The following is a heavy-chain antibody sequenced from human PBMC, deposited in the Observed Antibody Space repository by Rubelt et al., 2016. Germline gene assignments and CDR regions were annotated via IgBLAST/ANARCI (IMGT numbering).Heavy chain of an antibody. V-gene: IGHV4-34*02. CDR3: ARGVEGDCTTTSCCIDY. D-gene: IGHD2-2*01. J-gene: IGHJ4*02. CDR2: IDHSGST. CDR1: GGSFSGYF. Sequence: QVQLQQWGAGLLKPSETLSRTCAVYGGSFSGYFWSWIRQPPGMGLEWIGEIDHSGSTNYNPSLKSRVIISVDTSKSQFSLKWASGADAGTARYDCARGVEGDCTTTSCCIDYWGQGVLATVSS.